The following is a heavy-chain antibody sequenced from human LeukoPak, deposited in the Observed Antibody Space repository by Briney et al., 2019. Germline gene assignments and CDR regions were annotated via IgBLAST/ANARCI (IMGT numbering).Heavy chain of an antibody. Sequence: SETLSLTCSVSGGSISSSSHFCGWIRQPPGKGLKWIGSSYYSGNTYYNPSLKSRVTMSVDTSKDHFSLKVTSVTAADTAMYYCARHENIVVVASATAFDYWGQGTLVTVSS. V-gene: IGHV4-39*01. J-gene: IGHJ4*02. CDR1: GGSISSSSHF. D-gene: IGHD2-15*01. CDR3: ARHENIVVVASATAFDY. CDR2: SYYSGNT.